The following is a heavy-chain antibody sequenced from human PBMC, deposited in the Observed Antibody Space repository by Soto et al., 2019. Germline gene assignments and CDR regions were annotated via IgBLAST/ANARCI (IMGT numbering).Heavy chain of an antibody. CDR3: ARGRAYCGGDCYYYYYGMDV. CDR2: ISAYNGNT. Sequence: QVPLVQSGAEVKKPGASVKVSCKASGYTFTSYGISWVRQAPGQGLEWMGWISAYNGNTNYAQKLQGRVTMTTDTSTSTAYMELRSLRSDDTAVYYCARGRAYCGGDCYYYYYGMDVWGQGTTVTVSS. D-gene: IGHD2-21*02. CDR1: GYTFTSYG. V-gene: IGHV1-18*01. J-gene: IGHJ6*02.